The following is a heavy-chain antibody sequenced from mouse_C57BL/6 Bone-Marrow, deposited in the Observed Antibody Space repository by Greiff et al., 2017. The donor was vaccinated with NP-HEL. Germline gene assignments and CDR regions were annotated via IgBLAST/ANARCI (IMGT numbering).Heavy chain of an antibody. J-gene: IGHJ4*01. CDR2: IYPSDSET. CDR3: ARWGATVVAPYAMDY. V-gene: IGHV1-61*01. CDR1: GYTFTSYW. Sequence: QVQLQQPGAELVRPGSSVKLSCKASGYTFTSYWMDWVKQRPGQGLEWIGNIYPSDSETHYTQKFKDKATLTVDKSSSTAYMQLSSLTSEDSAVYYCARWGATVVAPYAMDYWGQGTSVTVSS. D-gene: IGHD1-1*01.